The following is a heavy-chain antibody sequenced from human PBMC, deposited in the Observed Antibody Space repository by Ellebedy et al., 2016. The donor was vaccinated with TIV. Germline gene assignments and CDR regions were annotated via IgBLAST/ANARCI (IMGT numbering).Heavy chain of an antibody. CDR3: ARDPLGYCSGGSCTNNWFDP. CDR2: INVADGNT. D-gene: IGHD2-15*01. V-gene: IGHV1-3*01. J-gene: IGHJ5*02. CDR1: GYTFTTFA. Sequence: AASVKVSCKASGYTFTTFAIHWVRQAPGQSPEYMGWINVADGNTKYSQKLQGRFTFTRDTSANTVYMHFSDLRSDDSAVYYCARDPLGYCSGGSCTNNWFDPWGQGTLVTVSS.